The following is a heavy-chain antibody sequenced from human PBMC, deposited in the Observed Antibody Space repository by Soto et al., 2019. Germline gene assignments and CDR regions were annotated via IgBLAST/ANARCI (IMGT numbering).Heavy chain of an antibody. V-gene: IGHV1-3*01. Sequence: ASGKVSFKAYRYTFTSYAMHWVRQAPGQRLEWMGWINAGNGNTKYSQKFQGRVTITRDTSASTAYLQWSSLKASDTAMYYCARQSGETYTPMDHWGQGTLVTVSS. CDR3: ARQSGETYTPMDH. D-gene: IGHD5-18*01. CDR2: INAGNGNT. J-gene: IGHJ4*02. CDR1: RYTFTSYA.